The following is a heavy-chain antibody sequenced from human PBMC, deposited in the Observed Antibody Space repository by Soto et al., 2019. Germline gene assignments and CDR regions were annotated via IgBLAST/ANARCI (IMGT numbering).Heavy chain of an antibody. D-gene: IGHD2-2*01. V-gene: IGHV3-23*01. J-gene: IGHJ4*02. Sequence: VQLLESGGGMVQPGGSLRLSCAASGFPFRNYAMSWVRQAPGKGLEWVSAFSGSGGSTYYADSVKGRFTISRDNSKNTLYLQMNSLGAEDTAVYYCAREHCDSTSCLFDYWGQGTLVTVSS. CDR2: FSGSGGST. CDR3: AREHCDSTSCLFDY. CDR1: GFPFRNYA.